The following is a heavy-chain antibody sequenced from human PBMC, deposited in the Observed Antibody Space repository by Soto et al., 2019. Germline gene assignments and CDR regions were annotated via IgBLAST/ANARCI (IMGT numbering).Heavy chain of an antibody. V-gene: IGHV3-33*01. CDR3: ARGGLWWTYFDY. CDR2: IWYDGSNK. J-gene: IGHJ4*02. CDR1: GFTFSSYG. D-gene: IGHD3-10*01. Sequence: GGSLRLSCAASGFTFSSYGMHWVRQAPGKGLEWVAVIWYDGSNKYYADSVKGRFTISRDNSKNTLYLQMNSLRAEDTAVYYCARGGLWWTYFDYWGQGTLVTVSS.